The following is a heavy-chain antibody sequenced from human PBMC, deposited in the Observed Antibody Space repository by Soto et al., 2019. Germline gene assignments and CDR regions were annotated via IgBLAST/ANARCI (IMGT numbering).Heavy chain of an antibody. D-gene: IGHD5-12*01. Sequence: WTWIRQPPGKGLEWIGEISHNGSTRYNPALKSRATISVDTSKNQFSLKLTVTAPDTAVYYCARDQGNIVATTRQLGGWFDPWGQGTLVTVSS. CDR3: ARDQGNIVATTRQLGGWFDP. V-gene: IGHV4-34*01. CDR2: ISHNGST. J-gene: IGHJ5*02.